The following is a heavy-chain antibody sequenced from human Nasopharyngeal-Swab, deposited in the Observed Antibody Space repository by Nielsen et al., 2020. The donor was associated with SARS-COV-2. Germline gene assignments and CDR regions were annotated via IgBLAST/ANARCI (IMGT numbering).Heavy chain of an antibody. CDR3: ARAEERGRQTGRFGY. CDR2: ISAYNGNT. J-gene: IGHJ4*02. Sequence: ASVKVSCKASGYTFTSYGISWVRQAPGQGLEWMGWISAYNGNTNYAQKLQGRVSMTTDTSTSTAYMELRGLRSDDTAVYYCARAEERGRQTGRFGYWGQGTLVTVSS. CDR1: GYTFTSYG. D-gene: IGHD7-27*01. V-gene: IGHV1-18*04.